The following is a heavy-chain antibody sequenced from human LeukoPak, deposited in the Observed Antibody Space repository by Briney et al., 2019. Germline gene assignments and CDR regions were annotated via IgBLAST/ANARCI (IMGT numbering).Heavy chain of an antibody. CDR2: ISGSGGST. CDR1: GFTFSSYG. D-gene: IGHD3-16*01. J-gene: IGHJ4*02. Sequence: PGGSLRLSCAVSGFTFSSYGMSWVRQAPGKGLEWVSAISGSGGSTYYADSVKGRFTISRDNSKNTLYLQMNSLRAEDTTVYYCATEVMITFGGVVDYWGQGALVTVSS. V-gene: IGHV3-23*01. CDR3: ATEVMITFGGVVDY.